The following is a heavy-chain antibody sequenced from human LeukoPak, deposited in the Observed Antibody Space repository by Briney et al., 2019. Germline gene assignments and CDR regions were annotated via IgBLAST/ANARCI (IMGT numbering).Heavy chain of an antibody. D-gene: IGHD3-3*01. CDR3: ARGESAYYPIDY. J-gene: IGHJ4*02. CDR1: GFIFTDYS. V-gene: IGHV3-48*04. Sequence: PGGSLRLSCAASGFIFTDYSINWVRQAPGKGLEWISYIDKTSSNIYYADSVKGRFTISRDNAKNSLYLQMNSLRAEDTAVYYCARGESAYYPIDYWGQGTLVTVSS. CDR2: IDKTSSNI.